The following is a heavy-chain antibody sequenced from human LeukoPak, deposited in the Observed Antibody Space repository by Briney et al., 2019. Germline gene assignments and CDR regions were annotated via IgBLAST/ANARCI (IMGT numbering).Heavy chain of an antibody. Sequence: GGSLRLSCAASGFTFSSYSMNWVRQAPGKGLEWVSSISSSSSYIYYADSVKGRFTTSRDNAKNSLYLQMNSLRAEDTAVYYCARESVDIVVVPAAMGGYYYMDVWGKGTTVTVSS. J-gene: IGHJ6*03. V-gene: IGHV3-21*01. CDR3: ARESVDIVVVPAAMGGYYYMDV. D-gene: IGHD2-2*01. CDR2: ISSSSSYI. CDR1: GFTFSSYS.